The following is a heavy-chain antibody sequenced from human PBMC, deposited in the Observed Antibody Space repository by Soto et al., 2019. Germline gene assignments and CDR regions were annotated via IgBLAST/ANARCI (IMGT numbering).Heavy chain of an antibody. CDR1: GDSISSSY. V-gene: IGHV4-59*01. Sequence: SETLSLTCSVSGDSISSSYWSWIRQPPGKGLEWIGYIYYSGSTNYNPSPKSRVTISLDTSKNQFSLKVSSVTAADTAVYYCARGYDWFDPWGQGTLVT. D-gene: IGHD5-12*01. J-gene: IGHJ5*02. CDR3: ARGYDWFDP. CDR2: IYYSGST.